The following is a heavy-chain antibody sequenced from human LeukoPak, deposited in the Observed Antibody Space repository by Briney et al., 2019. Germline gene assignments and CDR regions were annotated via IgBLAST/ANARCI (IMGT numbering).Heavy chain of an antibody. CDR2: IKQDGSEE. V-gene: IGHV3-7*01. Sequence: GGSLRLSCAASGFTFSSYEMNWVRQAPGKGLEWVANIKQDGSEEYYVDSVKGRFTISRDNAKNSLYLQMNSLRAEDTAVYYCARDPGGYFDYWGQGTLVTVSS. CDR3: ARDPGGYFDY. J-gene: IGHJ4*02. CDR1: GFTFSSYE. D-gene: IGHD3-16*01.